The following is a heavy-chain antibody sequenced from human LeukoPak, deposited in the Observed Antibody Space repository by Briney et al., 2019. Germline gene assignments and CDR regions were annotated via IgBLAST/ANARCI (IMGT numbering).Heavy chain of an antibody. J-gene: IGHJ6*02. CDR3: ARDSGYCSSTSCYPNPSYYYYGMDV. CDR2: ISYDGSNK. D-gene: IGHD2-2*01. Sequence: GRSLRLSCAASGFIFSSYGMHWVRQAPGKGLEWVAVISYDGSNKYYADSVKGRFTISRDNSKNTLYLQMNSLRAEDTAVYYCARDSGYCSSTSCYPNPSYYYYGMDVWGQGATVTVSS. V-gene: IGHV3-30*19. CDR1: GFIFSSYG.